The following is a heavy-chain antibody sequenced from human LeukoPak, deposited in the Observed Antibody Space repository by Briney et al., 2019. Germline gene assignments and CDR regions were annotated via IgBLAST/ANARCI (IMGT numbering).Heavy chain of an antibody. CDR1: GFTFDDYA. J-gene: IGHJ5*02. Sequence: GGSLRLSCAASGFTFDDYAMHWVRQAPGKGLEWVSGISWNSGSIGYADSVKGRFTISRDNAKNSLYLQMNSLRAEDMALYYCAKDRSGSPSGWFDPWGQGTLVTVSS. CDR3: AKDRSGSPSGWFDP. CDR2: ISWNSGSI. V-gene: IGHV3-9*03. D-gene: IGHD1-26*01.